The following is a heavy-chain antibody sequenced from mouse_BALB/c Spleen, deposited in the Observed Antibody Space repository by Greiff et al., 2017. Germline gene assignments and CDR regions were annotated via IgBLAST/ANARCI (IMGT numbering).Heavy chain of an antibody. D-gene: IGHD3-3*01. J-gene: IGHJ2*01. CDR2: IDPENGDT. Sequence: EVQLQQSGAELVRSGASVKLSCTASGFNIKDYYMHWVKQRPEQGLEWIGWIDPENGDTEYAPKFQGKATMTADTSSNTAYLQLSSLTSEDTAVYYCNAGGLDYWGQGTTLTVSS. CDR1: GFNIKDYY. CDR3: NAGGLDY. V-gene: IGHV14-4*02.